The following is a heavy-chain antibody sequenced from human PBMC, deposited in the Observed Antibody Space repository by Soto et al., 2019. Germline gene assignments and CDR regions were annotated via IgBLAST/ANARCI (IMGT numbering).Heavy chain of an antibody. CDR2: IIPIFGTA. J-gene: IGHJ3*02. V-gene: IGHV1-69*06. Sequence: QVQLVQSGAEVKKPGSSVKVSCKASGGTFSSYAISWVRQAPGQGLEWMGGIIPIFGTANYAQKFQGRVTITADKSTSTAYMELSSLRSEDTAVYYCARDHRNPRGDCCRFAFDIWGQGTMVTVSS. CDR1: GGTFSSYA. D-gene: IGHD2-21*02. CDR3: ARDHRNPRGDCCRFAFDI.